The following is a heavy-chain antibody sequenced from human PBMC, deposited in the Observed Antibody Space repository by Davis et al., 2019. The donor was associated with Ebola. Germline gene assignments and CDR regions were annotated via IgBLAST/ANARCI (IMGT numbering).Heavy chain of an antibody. CDR3: ARDNDTTEDGYYGMDV. V-gene: IGHV1-2*06. J-gene: IGHJ6*04. CDR2: INPNSGGT. D-gene: IGHD3-22*01. CDR1: GYTFTGYY. Sequence: AASVKVSCKASGYTFTGYYMHWVRQAPGQGLEWMGRINPNSGGTNYAQKFQGRVTMTRDTSISTAYMELSRLRSDDTAVYYCARDNDTTEDGYYGMDVWGKGTTVTVSS.